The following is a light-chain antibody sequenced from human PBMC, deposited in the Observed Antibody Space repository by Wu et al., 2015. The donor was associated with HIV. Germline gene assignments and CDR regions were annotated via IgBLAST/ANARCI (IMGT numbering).Light chain of an antibody. CDR3: QQYNNWLT. CDR2: GAS. V-gene: IGKV3-15*01. J-gene: IGKJ4*01. Sequence: EIVMTQSPATLSVSPGQSATLSCRASHSIASNLAWYQQKPGQAPRLLIYGASTRATGIPARFSGSGSGTEFTLTISSLQSEDFAVYYCQQYNNWLTFGGGTKVE. CDR1: HSIASN.